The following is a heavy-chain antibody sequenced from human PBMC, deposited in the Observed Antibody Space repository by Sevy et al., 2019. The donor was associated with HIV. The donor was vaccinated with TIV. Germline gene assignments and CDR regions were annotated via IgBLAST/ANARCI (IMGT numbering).Heavy chain of an antibody. CDR3: AREGGLAYCGGDCYPDPFDI. CDR1: GFTFSDHY. CDR2: TRNKANSYTT. D-gene: IGHD2-21*01. Sequence: GGSLRLSCAASGFTFSDHYMDWVRQAPGKGLEWVGRTRNKANSYTTEYAASVKGRFTISRDDSKNSLYLQMNSLKTEDTAVYYCAREGGLAYCGGDCYPDPFDIWGQGTMVTVSS. V-gene: IGHV3-72*01. J-gene: IGHJ3*02.